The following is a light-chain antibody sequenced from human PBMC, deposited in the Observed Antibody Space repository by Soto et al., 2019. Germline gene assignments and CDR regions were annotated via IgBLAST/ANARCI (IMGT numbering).Light chain of an antibody. CDR1: QIIGSS. J-gene: IGKJ2*01. CDR3: QQYYSYPYT. V-gene: IGKV1-5*01. CDR2: DAL. Sequence: DIQMTQSPSTRSASLGDRVTITCRASQIIGSSLAWYQHKPGKAPKLLIYDALTLQSGVPSRYSGSESGTEFAFSFSSLEPGYSGTYYCQQYYSYPYTFGQGTKLEI.